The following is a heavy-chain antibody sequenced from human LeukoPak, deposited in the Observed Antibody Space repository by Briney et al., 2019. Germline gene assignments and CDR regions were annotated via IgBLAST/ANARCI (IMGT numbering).Heavy chain of an antibody. V-gene: IGHV3-23*01. Sequence: GGSLRLSCAASGFTFSSYAMSWVRQAPGKGLEWVSAISGSGGSTYYADSVKGRFTISRDNSKNTLYLQMNSLRAEDTAVYYCAKVLRRYLWSGYDYWGQGTLVTVSS. CDR3: AKVLRRYLWSGYDY. CDR2: ISGSGGST. J-gene: IGHJ4*02. D-gene: IGHD3-3*01. CDR1: GFTFSSYA.